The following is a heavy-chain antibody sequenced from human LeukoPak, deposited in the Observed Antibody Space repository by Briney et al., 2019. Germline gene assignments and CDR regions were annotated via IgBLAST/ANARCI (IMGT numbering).Heavy chain of an antibody. CDR3: ARGLLQYQLYGYYYYYYMDV. CDR1: GGSISSYY. J-gene: IGHJ6*03. Sequence: SETLSLTCTVSGGSISSYYWSWIRQPPGKGLEWIGYIYYSGSTNYNPSLKSRVTISVDTSKNQFSLKLSSVTAADTAVYYCARGLLQYQLYGYYYYYYMDVWGKGTTVTVSS. V-gene: IGHV4-59*01. CDR2: IYYSGST. D-gene: IGHD2-2*01.